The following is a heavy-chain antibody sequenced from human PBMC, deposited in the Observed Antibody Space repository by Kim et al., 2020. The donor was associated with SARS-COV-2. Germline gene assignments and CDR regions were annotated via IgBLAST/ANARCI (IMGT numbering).Heavy chain of an antibody. Sequence: ASVKVSCKASGYTFTSYYMHWVRQAPGQGLEWMGIINPSGGSTSYAQKFQGRVTMTRDTSTSTVYMELSSLRSEDTAVYYCARDARYCTNGVCYPTYYYYGMDVWGQGTTVTVSS. J-gene: IGHJ6*02. D-gene: IGHD2-8*01. V-gene: IGHV1-46*01. CDR1: GYTFTSYY. CDR2: INPSGGST. CDR3: ARDARYCTNGVCYPTYYYYGMDV.